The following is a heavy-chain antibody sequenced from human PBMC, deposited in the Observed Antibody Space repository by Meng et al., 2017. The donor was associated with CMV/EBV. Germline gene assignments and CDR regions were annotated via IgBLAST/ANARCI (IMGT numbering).Heavy chain of an antibody. D-gene: IGHD1-26*01. V-gene: IGHV4-34*01. CDR2: INHSGST. J-gene: IGHJ4*02. CDR1: GGSFSGYY. Sequence: LQWWGAGRLEPQEPRSLTGAVYGGSFSGYYWSWIRQPPGKGLEWIGEINHSGSTNYNPSLKSRVTISVDTSKNQFSLKLSSVTAADTAVYYCARGVGATGKADYWGQGTLVTVSS. CDR3: ARGVGATGKADY.